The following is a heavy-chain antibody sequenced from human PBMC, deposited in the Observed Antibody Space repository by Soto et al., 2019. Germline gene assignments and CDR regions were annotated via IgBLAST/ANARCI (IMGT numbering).Heavy chain of an antibody. CDR2: ISYDGSNK. V-gene: IGHV3-30*18. CDR3: AKEAIRNIVVVVPNWFDP. D-gene: IGHD2-15*01. J-gene: IGHJ5*02. Sequence: QVQLVESGGGVVQPGRSLRLSCAASGFTFSSYGMHWVRKAPGKGLEWVAVISYDGSNKYYADSVKGRFTISRDSSKNTLYLQMNSLRAEDTAVYYCAKEAIRNIVVVVPNWFDPWGQGTLVTVSS. CDR1: GFTFSSYG.